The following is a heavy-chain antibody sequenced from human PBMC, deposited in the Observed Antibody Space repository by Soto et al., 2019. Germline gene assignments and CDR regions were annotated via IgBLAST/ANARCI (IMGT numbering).Heavy chain of an antibody. CDR2: IVPMFDKA. Sequence: SVKVSCKASGGSFSTSALSWVRQTTEQGLEWIGAIVPMFDKANYAQNFKGRLTITADESTGTAYMELTSLRSDDTAVYYCATRDACHECDYLDSWGQGTLVTVSS. V-gene: IGHV1-69*13. D-gene: IGHD2-2*01. CDR3: ATRDACHECDYLDS. J-gene: IGHJ4*02. CDR1: GGSFSTSA.